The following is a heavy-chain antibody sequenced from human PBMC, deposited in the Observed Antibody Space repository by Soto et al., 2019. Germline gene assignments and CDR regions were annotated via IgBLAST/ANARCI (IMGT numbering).Heavy chain of an antibody. Sequence: CSVTDCSLSRNNRRWIRRPPGTGPEWIGYIYYSGNTNYNHSPKSRVTISVDTSKNQFSLKLTSGTAADTAVYYCARGELSCSGGTCYSNRPFDYWGQGTLVTVSS. CDR3: ARGELSCSGGTCYSNRPFDY. V-gene: IGHV4-59*01. CDR2: IYYSGNT. D-gene: IGHD2-15*01. J-gene: IGHJ4*02. CDR1: DCSLSRNN.